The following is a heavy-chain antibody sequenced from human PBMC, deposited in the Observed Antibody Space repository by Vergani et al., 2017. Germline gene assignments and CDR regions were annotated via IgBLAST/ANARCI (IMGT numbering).Heavy chain of an antibody. Sequence: QVQLQESGPTLVKPSETLSLTCTVSGGSISSYYWSWIRQPAGKGLEWIGHIYTSGSTNYNPSLKSRLSMSVDTSKNQFSLKLSSVTAADTAVYYCARQNPYGSAHVDFWGRGVLVTVSA. V-gene: IGHV4-4*07. CDR1: GGSISSYY. CDR2: IYTSGST. D-gene: IGHD3-10*01. J-gene: IGHJ4*02. CDR3: ARQNPYGSAHVDF.